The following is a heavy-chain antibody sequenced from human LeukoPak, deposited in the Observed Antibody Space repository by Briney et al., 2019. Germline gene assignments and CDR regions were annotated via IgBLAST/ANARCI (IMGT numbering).Heavy chain of an antibody. CDR3: ARQRAWFGELSSSWFDP. CDR2: IYPGDSDT. Sequence: GESLKISCKGSGYSFTSYWIGWVRPLPGKGLEWMGIIYPGDSDTRYSPSFQGQVTISADKSISTAYLQWSSLKASDTAMYYCARQRAWFGELSSSWFDPWGQGTLVTVSS. D-gene: IGHD3-10*01. J-gene: IGHJ5*02. V-gene: IGHV5-51*01. CDR1: GYSFTSYW.